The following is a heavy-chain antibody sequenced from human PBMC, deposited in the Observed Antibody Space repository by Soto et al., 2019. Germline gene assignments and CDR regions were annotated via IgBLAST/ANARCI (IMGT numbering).Heavy chain of an antibody. J-gene: IGHJ4*02. CDR3: ARGGPEGYSFDY. CDR1: GGTFSSYA. Sequence: QVQLVQSGAEEKKPGSSVKVSCKASGGTFSSYAISWVRQAPAQGLEWMVGLIPIFDTANYAQKFKGRVTITADKSTSTAYMEMRSLRSEDTAVYYCARGGPEGYSFDYWGQGTLVTVSS. CDR2: LIPIFDTA. V-gene: IGHV1-69*06.